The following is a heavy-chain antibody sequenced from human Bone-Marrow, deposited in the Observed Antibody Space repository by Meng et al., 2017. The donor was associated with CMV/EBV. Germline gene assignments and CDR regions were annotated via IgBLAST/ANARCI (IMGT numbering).Heavy chain of an antibody. CDR3: TRDRVEYSGSYLPNSVDY. V-gene: IGHV3-49*04. J-gene: IGHJ4*02. CDR2: IRSKRYGGTP. CDR1: GFTFGDYA. Sequence: GESLKISCTTSGFTFGDYALSWVRQAPGKGLEWLGFIRSKRYGGTPVYAASVRGRFTFSREDSKSSAYLQMNSLKTEDTAVYYCTRDRVEYSGSYLPNSVDYWGEATLATSSS. D-gene: IGHD1-26*01.